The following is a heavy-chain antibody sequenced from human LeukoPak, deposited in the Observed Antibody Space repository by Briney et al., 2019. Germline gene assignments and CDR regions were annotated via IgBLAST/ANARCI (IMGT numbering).Heavy chain of an antibody. D-gene: IGHD6-19*01. CDR3: AKDARRSSGWWFFDH. J-gene: IGHJ4*02. CDR1: GFTFTTYG. Sequence: GGSLRLSCAASGFTFTTYGFHWVRQAPGKGLEWVAVIWSDGSKKYYAESVEGRFTISRDNSKDTVYLQMNSLRVEDTAVYYCAKDARRSSGWWFFDHWGQGTLVTVSS. CDR2: IWSDGSKK. V-gene: IGHV3-33*06.